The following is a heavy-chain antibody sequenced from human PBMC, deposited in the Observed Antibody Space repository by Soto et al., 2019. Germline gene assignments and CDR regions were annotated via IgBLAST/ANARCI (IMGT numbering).Heavy chain of an antibody. CDR1: GGTFSSYA. V-gene: IGHV1-69*01. CDR3: ARGAVITMVRGVIISGFDY. CDR2: IIPIFGTA. Sequence: QVQLVQSGAEVKKPGSSVKVSCKASGGTFSSYAISWVRQAPGQGLEWMGGIIPIFGTANYAQKFQGRVTITADESTRTAYMELSSLRSEDTAVYYCARGAVITMVRGVIISGFDYWGQGTLVTVSS. J-gene: IGHJ4*02. D-gene: IGHD3-10*01.